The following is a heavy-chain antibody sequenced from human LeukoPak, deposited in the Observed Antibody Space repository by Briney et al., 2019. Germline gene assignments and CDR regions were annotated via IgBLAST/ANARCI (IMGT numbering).Heavy chain of an antibody. CDR2: ISYDGSNK. Sequence: GGSLRLSCAASGFTFTSYAMHWVRQAPGKGLEWVAVISYDGSNKYYVESVKGRFTISRDNSKNTLYLQMNSLRTEDTAVYYCARGVSGNYYYYYAMDVWGQGTTVTVSS. D-gene: IGHD6-19*01. CDR3: ARGVSGNYYYYYAMDV. V-gene: IGHV3-30-3*01. J-gene: IGHJ6*02. CDR1: GFTFTSYA.